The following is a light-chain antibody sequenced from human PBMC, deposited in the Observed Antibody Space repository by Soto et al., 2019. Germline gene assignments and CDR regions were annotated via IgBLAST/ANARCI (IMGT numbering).Light chain of an antibody. CDR2: DAS. CDR1: QSVSSY. V-gene: IGKV3-11*01. J-gene: IGKJ1*01. Sequence: EIVLTQSPATLSLSPGERATLSCRASQSVSSYLAWYQQKPGQAPRLLIYDASNRATGIPARFSGSGSGTDFTLTISSLXXEXFAXYYCQQRSNWPGTFGQGTKVXIK. CDR3: QQRSNWPGT.